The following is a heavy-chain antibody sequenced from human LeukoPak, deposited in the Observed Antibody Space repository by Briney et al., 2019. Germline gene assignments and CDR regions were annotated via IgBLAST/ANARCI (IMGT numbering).Heavy chain of an antibody. CDR3: VRDGSGSDFSLDY. V-gene: IGHV3-7*04. J-gene: IGHJ4*02. Sequence: PGGSLRLSCVGSGFNFDNYYMSWVRQAPGKGLEWVADIRHDGSDVYNVDSARGRFTISRDNAKNSVFLQMNSLKDEDTAVYYCVRDGSGSDFSLDYWGQGTLVTVSS. CDR2: IRHDGSDV. D-gene: IGHD3-10*01. CDR1: GFNFDNYY.